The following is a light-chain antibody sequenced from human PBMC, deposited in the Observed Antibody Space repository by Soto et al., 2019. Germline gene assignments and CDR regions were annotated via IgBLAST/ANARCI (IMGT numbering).Light chain of an antibody. Sequence: MTQSPSTLSASVGDRVTITCRASQSITDWLAWYQQKPAQAPRLLIYGASTRATGIPARFSGSGSGTEFTLTISSLQSEDFAVYYCQQYNNWPPETFGQGTKVEIK. V-gene: IGKV3-15*01. J-gene: IGKJ1*01. CDR3: QQYNNWPPET. CDR2: GAS. CDR1: QSITDW.